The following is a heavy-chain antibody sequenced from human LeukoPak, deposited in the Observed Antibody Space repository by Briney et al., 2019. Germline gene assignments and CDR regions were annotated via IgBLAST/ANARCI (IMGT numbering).Heavy chain of an antibody. Sequence: GGSLRLSCAASGFPFSDHYIDWVRQAPGKGLQWVGRSRNKANSYTTEYAASVKGRFIISRDDSERSLYLQMNSLRAEDTAVYYCAKELLLWFGELYDYWGQGTLVTVSS. J-gene: IGHJ4*02. D-gene: IGHD3-10*01. CDR1: GFPFSDHY. V-gene: IGHV3-72*01. CDR3: AKELLLWFGELYDY. CDR2: SRNKANSYTT.